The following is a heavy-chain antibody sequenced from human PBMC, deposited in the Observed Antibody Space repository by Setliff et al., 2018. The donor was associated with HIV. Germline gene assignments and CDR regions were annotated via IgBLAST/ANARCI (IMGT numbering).Heavy chain of an antibody. V-gene: IGHV3-49*03. J-gene: IGHJ5*02. D-gene: IGHD2-15*01. CDR3: SRGGRPTDEYVWFDP. Sequence: LSLTCAVYGGSFSGYYWSWFRQAPGKGLEWVSFIRTKNYRGTTEYAASVEGRFTISRDDSRGVAYLQMNSLKSEDTAVYYCSRGGRPTDEYVWFDPWGQGTQVTVSS. CDR1: GGSFSGYY. CDR2: IRTKNYRGTT.